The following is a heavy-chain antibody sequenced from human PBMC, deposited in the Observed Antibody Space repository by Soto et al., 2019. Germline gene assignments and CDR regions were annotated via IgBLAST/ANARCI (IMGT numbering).Heavy chain of an antibody. J-gene: IGHJ6*02. CDR3: ARGGNYYYGMDV. CDR1: GLTFSSYW. CDR2: IKQDGSEK. Sequence: GGSLRISCAASGLTFSSYWMSGVRQAPGKGLEWVANIKQDGSEKYYVGSVKGRFTISRDNAKNSLYLQMNSLRAEDTAVYYCARGGNYYYGMDVWGQGTTVTVSS. D-gene: IGHD3-16*01. V-gene: IGHV3-7*01.